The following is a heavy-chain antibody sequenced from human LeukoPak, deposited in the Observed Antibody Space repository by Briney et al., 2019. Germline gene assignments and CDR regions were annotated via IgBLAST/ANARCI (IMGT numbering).Heavy chain of an antibody. Sequence: GGSLRLSCAASGFTFSSYGMHWVRQAPGKGLEGVAVIWYDGSNKYYADSVKGRFTISRDNSKNTLYLQMNSLRAEDTAVYDCAKDGLGYCTNAICYNFDYWGQGTLVTVSS. CDR3: AKDGLGYCTNAICYNFDY. D-gene: IGHD2-8*01. CDR1: GFTFSSYG. J-gene: IGHJ4*02. CDR2: IWYDGSNK. V-gene: IGHV3-33*06.